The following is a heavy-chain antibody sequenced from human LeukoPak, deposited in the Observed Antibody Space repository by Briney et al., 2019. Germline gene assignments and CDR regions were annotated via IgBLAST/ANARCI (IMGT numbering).Heavy chain of an antibody. CDR2: INPNSGGT. Sequence: ASVKVSCKASGYTFTGYYMHWVRQAPGQGLEWMGWINPNSGGTNYAQKFQGRVTMTRDTSISTAYMELSRLRSDDTAVYYCAAGMSIEYYYYYMDVWGKGTTVTVSS. CDR1: GYTFTGYY. V-gene: IGHV1-2*02. J-gene: IGHJ6*03. CDR3: AAGMSIEYYYYYMDV. D-gene: IGHD6-13*01.